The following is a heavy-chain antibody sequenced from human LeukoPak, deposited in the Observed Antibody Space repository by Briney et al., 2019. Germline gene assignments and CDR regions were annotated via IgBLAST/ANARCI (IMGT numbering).Heavy chain of an antibody. D-gene: IGHD6-13*01. Sequence: GGPLRLSCAASGFTFSSYAMSWVRQAPGKGLEWVSAISGSGGSTYYADSVKGRFTISRDNSKNTLYLQMNSLRAEDTAVYYCAKALSSSWYGSQFDYWGQGTLVTVSS. CDR3: AKALSSSWYGSQFDY. CDR2: ISGSGGST. J-gene: IGHJ4*02. CDR1: GFTFSSYA. V-gene: IGHV3-23*01.